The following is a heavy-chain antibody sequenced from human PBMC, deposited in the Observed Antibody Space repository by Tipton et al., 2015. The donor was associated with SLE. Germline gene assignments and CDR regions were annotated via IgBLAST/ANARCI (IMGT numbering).Heavy chain of an antibody. J-gene: IGHJ4*02. Sequence: TLSLTCTVSGASISSYYWGWIRQPPGKGLEWIGHIYSSGTTNYNPSLRSRVTMSVDTPTSHFSLKLNPITAADTAVYYCARGTYYFGYWGQGPLVTVSS. CDR3: ARGTYYFGY. V-gene: IGHV4-4*07. CDR1: GASISSYY. CDR2: IYSSGTT.